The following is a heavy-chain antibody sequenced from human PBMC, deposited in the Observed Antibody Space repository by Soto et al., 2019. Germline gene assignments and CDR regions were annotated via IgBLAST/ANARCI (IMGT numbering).Heavy chain of an antibody. J-gene: IGHJ3*02. V-gene: IGHV3-7*01. CDR3: AKSEGYSFDI. Sequence: EVQLVESGGGLVHPGGSLGLSCAASGFTFSSHWMSWVRQAPGKGLEWVANIRQDGREEQYLDSMKGRFTLSRDNAKNSLYLQMNGLRVEDTAVYYCAKSEGYSFDIRGQGTLVTVSS. D-gene: IGHD6-13*01. CDR2: IRQDGREE. CDR1: GFTFSSHW.